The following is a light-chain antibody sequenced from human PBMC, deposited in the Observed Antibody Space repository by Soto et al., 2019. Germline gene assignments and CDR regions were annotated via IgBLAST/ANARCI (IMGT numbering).Light chain of an antibody. J-gene: IGKJ1*01. V-gene: IGKV3-20*01. Sequence: EIVLTQSPGTLSLSPGERATLSCRASQSVPSNFLAWYQQKPGQAPILLIYGVSRRATGIPDRFSGSGSGSDLTITISRLEPEDFAVYYRQQYDRPWTFGQGTKVEIK. CDR3: QQYDRPWT. CDR1: QSVPSNF. CDR2: GVS.